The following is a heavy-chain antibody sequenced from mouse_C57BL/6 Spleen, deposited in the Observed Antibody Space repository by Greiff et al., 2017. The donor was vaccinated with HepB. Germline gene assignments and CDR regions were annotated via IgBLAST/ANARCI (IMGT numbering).Heavy chain of an antibody. D-gene: IGHD1-1*01. J-gene: IGHJ3*01. Sequence: QVQLQQPGAELVMPGASVKLSCKASGYTFTSYWMHWVKQRPGQGLEWIGEIDPSDSYTNYNQKFKGKSTLTVDKSSSTAYMQLISLTSEDSAVYYCARMGYYGSPWFAYWGQGTLVTVSA. CDR2: IDPSDSYT. CDR1: GYTFTSYW. V-gene: IGHV1-69*01. CDR3: ARMGYYGSPWFAY.